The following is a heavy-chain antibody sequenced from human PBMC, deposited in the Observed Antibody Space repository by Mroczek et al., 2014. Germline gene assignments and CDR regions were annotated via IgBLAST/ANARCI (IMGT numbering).Heavy chain of an antibody. CDR2: ISYSGSV. D-gene: IGHD6-19*01. V-gene: IGHV4-59*01. Sequence: QVQLQESGPRLVKPLETLSLTCTVSRGSIDGYYWSWIRQPLGKGLEWIGYISYSGSVNHNPSFKSRVTMSVDTSKNQISLKMNSVTAADTAVYYCARGPVAGFDHWGLGTRVTVS. J-gene: IGHJ4*02. CDR3: ARGPVAGFDH. CDR1: RGSIDGYY.